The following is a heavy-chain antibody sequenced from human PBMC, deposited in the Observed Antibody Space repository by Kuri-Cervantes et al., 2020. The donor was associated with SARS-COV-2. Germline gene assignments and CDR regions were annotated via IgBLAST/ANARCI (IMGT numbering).Heavy chain of an antibody. CDR3: AKSGLGVSYYFDS. CDR1: GGSIRGSSYY. V-gene: IGHV4-39*01. Sequence: SETLSLTCTVSGGSIRGSSYYWGWFRQSPGKRLQWIGNVYYSGRTYYDPSLKSRVTISVDTSRNQFSLRLSSLTAADTAVYYCAKSGLGVSYYFDSWGHGTPVTVSS. J-gene: IGHJ4*01. D-gene: IGHD5/OR15-5a*01. CDR2: VYYSGRT.